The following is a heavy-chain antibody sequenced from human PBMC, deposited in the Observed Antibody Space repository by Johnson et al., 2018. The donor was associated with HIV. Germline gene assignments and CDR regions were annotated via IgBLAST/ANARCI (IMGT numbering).Heavy chain of an antibody. D-gene: IGHD5-12*01. CDR1: GFTFSSYA. J-gene: IGHJ3*02. CDR3: AREGWLLDAFDI. CDR2: ISYDGSNK. V-gene: IGHV3-30-3*01. Sequence: QVQLVESGGGVVQPGRSLRLSCAASGFTFSSYAMHWVRQAPGKGLEWVAVISYDGSNKYYADSVKGRFTISRDNSKNTLYLQMNSLRAEDTAVYYCAREGWLLDAFDIWGQGTMVTVSS.